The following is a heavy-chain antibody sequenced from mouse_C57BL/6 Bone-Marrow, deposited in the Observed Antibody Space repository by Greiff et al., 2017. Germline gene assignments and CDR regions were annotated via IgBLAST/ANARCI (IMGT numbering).Heavy chain of an antibody. V-gene: IGHV1-74*01. CDR1: GYTFTSYW. CDR2: IHPSASDT. Sequence: QVQLQQPGAELVKPGASVKVSCKASGYTFTSYWMHWVKQRPGQGLEWIGRIHPSASDTNYNQKFKGKATLTVDTSSSTAYMQLSSLTSEDSAVFYCAIRVVATDYWGQGTTLTVSS. CDR3: AIRVVATDY. J-gene: IGHJ2*01. D-gene: IGHD1-1*01.